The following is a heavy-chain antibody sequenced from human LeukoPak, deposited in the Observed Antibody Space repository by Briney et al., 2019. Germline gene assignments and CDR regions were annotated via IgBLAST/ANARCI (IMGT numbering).Heavy chain of an antibody. CDR1: GYTFTGHY. J-gene: IGHJ1*01. CDR2: INPNSGGT. CDR3: ARVGWGAAAGTEYFQH. Sequence: GASVKVSCKASGYTFTGHYMHWVRQAPGQGLEWMGWINPNSGGTNYAQKFQGRVTMTRDTSISTAYMELSRLRSDDTAVYYCARVGWGAAAGTEYFQHWGQGTLVTVSS. D-gene: IGHD6-13*01. V-gene: IGHV1-2*02.